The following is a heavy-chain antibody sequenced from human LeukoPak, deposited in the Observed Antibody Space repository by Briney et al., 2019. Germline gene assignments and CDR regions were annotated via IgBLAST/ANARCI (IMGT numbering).Heavy chain of an antibody. Sequence: PSGTLSLACAVSGGSISSSNWWSWVRQPPGKGLEWIGEIYHSGSTNYNPSLKGRVTISVDKSKNQFSLKLSSVTAADTAVYYCASSDTAQSWYFDLWGRGTLVTVSS. J-gene: IGHJ2*01. CDR1: GGSISSSNW. CDR3: ASSDTAQSWYFDL. CDR2: IYHSGST. D-gene: IGHD5-18*01. V-gene: IGHV4-4*02.